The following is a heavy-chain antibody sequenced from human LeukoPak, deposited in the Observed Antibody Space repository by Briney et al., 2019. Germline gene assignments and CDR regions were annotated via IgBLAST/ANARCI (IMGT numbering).Heavy chain of an antibody. CDR1: GGSISSGGYY. J-gene: IGHJ4*02. CDR2: IYHSGST. V-gene: IGHV4-30-2*01. CDR3: ARSYSGYDY. Sequence: SETLSLTCTVSGGSISSGGYYWSWIRQPPGKGLEWIGYIYHSGSTYYNPSLKSRVTISVDRSKNQFSLKLSSVTAADTAVYYCARSYSGYDYWGQGTLVTVSS. D-gene: IGHD5-12*01.